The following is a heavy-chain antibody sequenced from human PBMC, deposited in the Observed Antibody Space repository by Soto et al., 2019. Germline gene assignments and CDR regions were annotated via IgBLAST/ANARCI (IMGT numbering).Heavy chain of an antibody. CDR3: AKLLLTIFGVVEHFDY. Sequence: EVQLLESGGGSVQPGGSLRLSCAASGFTFSSYAMSWVRQAPGKGLEWVSAISGSGGSTYYADSVKGRFTISRDNSKNTLYLQMNSLRAEDTAVYYCAKLLLTIFGVVEHFDYWGQGTLVTVSS. D-gene: IGHD3-3*01. CDR1: GFTFSSYA. V-gene: IGHV3-23*01. CDR2: ISGSGGST. J-gene: IGHJ4*02.